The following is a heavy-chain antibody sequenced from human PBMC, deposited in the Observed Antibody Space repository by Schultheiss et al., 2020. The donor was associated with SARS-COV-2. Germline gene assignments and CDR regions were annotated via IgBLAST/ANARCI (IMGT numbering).Heavy chain of an antibody. D-gene: IGHD2-2*02. V-gene: IGHV4-34*01. J-gene: IGHJ1*01. CDR2: INHSGST. CDR1: GGSFSGYY. CDR3: ARGGPLPAAIYRH. Sequence: SETLSLTCAVYGGSFSGYYWSWIRQPPGKGLEWIGEINHSGSTNYNPSLKSRVTMSVDTSKNQFSLKLSSVTAADTAVYYCARGGPLPAAIYRHWGQGTLVTVSS.